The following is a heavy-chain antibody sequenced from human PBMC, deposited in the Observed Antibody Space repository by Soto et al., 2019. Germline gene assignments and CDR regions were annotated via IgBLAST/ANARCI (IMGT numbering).Heavy chain of an antibody. V-gene: IGHV3-48*01. CDR2: ISSSSTI. J-gene: IGHJ6*03. CDR3: ARDSLTDYYYYYYMDV. CDR1: GFTFSSYS. Sequence: GGSLRLSCAASGFTFSSYSMNWVRQAPGKGLEWVSYISSSSTIYYADSVKGRFTISRDNAKNSLYLQMNSLRAEDTAVYYCARDSLTDYYYYYYMDVWGKGTTVTVSS. D-gene: IGHD7-27*01.